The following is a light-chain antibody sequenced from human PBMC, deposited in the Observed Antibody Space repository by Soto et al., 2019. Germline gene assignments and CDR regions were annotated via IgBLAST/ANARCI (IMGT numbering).Light chain of an antibody. CDR2: QAS. V-gene: IGKV1-5*03. Sequence: DIQMTQSPSTLSSSVGDTVTIACRASQSISVWLAWYRQKAGKAPKLLIYQASNLESGGPSRFRGSGSGTEFTLTINSLQPEDFATYYCQQYKAYPWTFGQGTKVELK. J-gene: IGKJ1*01. CDR1: QSISVW. CDR3: QQYKAYPWT.